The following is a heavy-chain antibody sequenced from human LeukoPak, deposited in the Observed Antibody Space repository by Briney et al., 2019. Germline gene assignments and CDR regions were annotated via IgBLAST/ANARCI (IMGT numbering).Heavy chain of an antibody. Sequence: SETLSLTCTVFGGSISSGGYYWSWIRQHPGKGLEWIGYIYYSGSTYYNPSLKSRVTISVDTSKNQFSLKLSSVTAADTAVYYCARERTPRYFDYWGQGTLVTVSS. J-gene: IGHJ4*02. CDR2: IYYSGST. V-gene: IGHV4-31*03. CDR3: ARERTPRYFDY. D-gene: IGHD2-15*01. CDR1: GGSISSGGYY.